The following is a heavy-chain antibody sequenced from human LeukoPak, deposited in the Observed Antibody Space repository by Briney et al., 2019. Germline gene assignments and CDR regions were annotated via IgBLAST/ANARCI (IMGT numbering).Heavy chain of an antibody. V-gene: IGHV3-21*01. CDR2: ISSSSSYI. J-gene: IGHJ3*02. CDR3: ARDWVAAAANDAFDI. CDR1: GFTFSSYS. Sequence: GGSLRLSCAASGFTFSSYSMNWVRQAPGKGLEWVSSISSSSSYIYYADSVKGRFTIPRDNAKNSLYLQMNSLRAEDTAVYYCARDWVAAAANDAFDIWGQGTMVTVSS. D-gene: IGHD6-13*01.